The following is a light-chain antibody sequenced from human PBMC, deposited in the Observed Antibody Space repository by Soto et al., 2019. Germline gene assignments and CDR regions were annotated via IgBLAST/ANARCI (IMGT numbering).Light chain of an antibody. V-gene: IGLV1-40*01. Sequence: QSVLTQPPSVSGAPGQRVAISCTGSSSNIGAEYDVHWYQQLPGTAPKRLIYGDNNRPSGVPDRFSGPKSGTSASLAITGLQPEDEADYYCQSYDSSLTTFVVGTGTKVTV. CDR2: GDN. CDR1: SSNIGAEYD. J-gene: IGLJ1*01. CDR3: QSYDSSLTTFV.